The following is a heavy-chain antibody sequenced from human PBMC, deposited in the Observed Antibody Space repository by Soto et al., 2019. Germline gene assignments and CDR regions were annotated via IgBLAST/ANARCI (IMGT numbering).Heavy chain of an antibody. Sequence: SETLSLTCTVSGGSVNSGSYYWSWIRQPPGKGLEYIGYIYYGGSTNYNPSLKSRVSISVDTSKNQFSLMLSSVTAADTAVFYCARILPSGVTTSYFDYWGQGTLVTVSS. CDR3: ARILPSGVTTSYFDY. CDR2: IYYGGST. J-gene: IGHJ4*02. V-gene: IGHV4-61*01. D-gene: IGHD3-10*01. CDR1: GGSVNSGSYY.